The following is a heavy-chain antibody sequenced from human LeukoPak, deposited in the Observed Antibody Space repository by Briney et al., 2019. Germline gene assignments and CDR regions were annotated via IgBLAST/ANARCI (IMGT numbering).Heavy chain of an antibody. D-gene: IGHD3-22*01. CDR1: GYTLTELS. J-gene: IGHJ4*02. Sequence: GASVKVSCKVSGYTLTELSMHWVRQAPGKGLEWMGGFDPEDGETIYAQKFQGRVTMTEDTSTDTAYMELSSLRSEDTAVYYCATDNKSSGYYKKPFDYWGQGTLVTVSS. CDR2: FDPEDGET. V-gene: IGHV1-24*01. CDR3: ATDNKSSGYYKKPFDY.